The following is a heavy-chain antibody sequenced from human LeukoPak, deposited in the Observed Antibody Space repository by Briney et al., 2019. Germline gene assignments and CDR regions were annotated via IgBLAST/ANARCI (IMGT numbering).Heavy chain of an antibody. CDR2: INHSGST. J-gene: IGHJ5*02. CDR3: ARSTRYSNYPNWFDP. D-gene: IGHD4-11*01. CDR1: GGSFSGYY. Sequence: SETLSLTCAVYGGSFSGYYWSWIRQPPGKGLEWIGEINHSGSTNYNPSLKSRVTISVDTSKNQFSLKLSSVTAADTAVYYCARSTRYSNYPNWFDPWGQGTLVTVSS. V-gene: IGHV4-34*01.